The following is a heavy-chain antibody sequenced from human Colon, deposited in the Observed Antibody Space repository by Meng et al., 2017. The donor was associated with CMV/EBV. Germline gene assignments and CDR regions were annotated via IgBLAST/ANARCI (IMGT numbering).Heavy chain of an antibody. D-gene: IGHD1-14*01. Sequence: ASVKVSCKTSGYLFSNYAVSWVRQAPGQGLEWMGWISAYNGNTNYAQKLKGRVTMTTDTSTSTAYMDLTSLRSDDTAVYYCARETRRKDEDYYFGMDVWGLGTTVTVSS. CDR3: ARETRRKDEDYYFGMDV. V-gene: IGHV1-18*01. J-gene: IGHJ6*02. CDR2: ISAYNGNT. CDR1: GYLFSNYA.